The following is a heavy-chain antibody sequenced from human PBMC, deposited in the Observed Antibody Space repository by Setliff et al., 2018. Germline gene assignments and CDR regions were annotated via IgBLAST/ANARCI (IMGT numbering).Heavy chain of an antibody. V-gene: IGHV4-61*09. CDR1: SGSISSGSYY. J-gene: IGHJ6*03. D-gene: IGHD6-6*01. Sequence: SETLSLTCTVSSGSISSGSYYWSWIRQPAGKGLEWIGHIYSSGSTNYNPSLKSRVTISVDRSKNQFSLKLSSVIAADTAVYYCARDLYSSSSGGFYYYYYYMDVWGKGTTVTVSS. CDR2: IYSSGST. CDR3: ARDLYSSSSGGFYYYYYYMDV.